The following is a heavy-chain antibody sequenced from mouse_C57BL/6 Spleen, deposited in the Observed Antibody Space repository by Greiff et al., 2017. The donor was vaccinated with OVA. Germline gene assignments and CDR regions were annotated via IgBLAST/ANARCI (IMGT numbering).Heavy chain of an antibody. CDR3: ARSRGGYYYGSSPYYFDY. V-gene: IGHV1-74*01. CDR1: GYTFTSYW. Sequence: QVQLKQSGAELVKPGASVKVSCKASGYTFTSYWMHWVKQRPGQGLEWIGRIHPSDSDTNYNQKFKGKATLTVDKSSSTAYMQLSSLTSEDSAVYYCARSRGGYYYGSSPYYFDYWGQGTTLTVSS. D-gene: IGHD1-1*01. CDR2: IHPSDSDT. J-gene: IGHJ2*01.